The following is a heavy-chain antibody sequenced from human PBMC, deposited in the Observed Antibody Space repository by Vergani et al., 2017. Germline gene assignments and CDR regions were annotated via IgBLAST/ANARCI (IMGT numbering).Heavy chain of an antibody. CDR1: GYSISSGYY. CDR2: IYTSGST. D-gene: IGHD6-13*01. CDR3: GGGGGARQQLTYYYYYMDV. J-gene: IGHJ6*03. Sequence: QVQLQESGPGLVKPSETLSLTCAVSGYSISSGYYWGWIRQPPGKGLEWIGSIYTSGSTNYNPSLKSRVTISVDTSKNQFSLKLSSVTAADTAVYYWGGGGGARQQLTYYYYYMDVWGKGTTVTVSS. V-gene: IGHV4-38-2*01.